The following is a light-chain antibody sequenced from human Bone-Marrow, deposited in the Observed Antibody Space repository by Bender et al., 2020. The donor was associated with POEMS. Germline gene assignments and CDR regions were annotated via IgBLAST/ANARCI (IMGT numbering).Light chain of an antibody. V-gene: IGLV1-40*01. CDR1: SSNIGTGYD. J-gene: IGLJ3*02. CDR3: QSYDISLSAWV. CDR2: YNI. Sequence: QSVLTQPPSVSGAPGQRVTISCSGSSSNIGTGYDVHWYQQLPGTAPKLLIYYNINRPSGVPDRFFGSKSGTSASLAITGLQVDDEADYYCQSYDISLSAWVFGGGTKLTVL.